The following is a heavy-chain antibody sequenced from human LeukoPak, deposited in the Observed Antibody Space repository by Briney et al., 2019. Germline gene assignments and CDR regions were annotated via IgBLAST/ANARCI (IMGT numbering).Heavy chain of an antibody. Sequence: ASVRVSCKASGYNFRNYGITGVRHAPGQGLEWMGWISAYNGNTQFGQNFQGRVTMTTDTSTNTAYMELRSLTSDDTAVYYCARWTRTGATGALDYCGQGTLVTVSS. V-gene: IGHV1-18*01. CDR3: ARWTRTGATGALDY. D-gene: IGHD1-26*01. CDR2: ISAYNGNT. J-gene: IGHJ4*02. CDR1: GYNFRNYG.